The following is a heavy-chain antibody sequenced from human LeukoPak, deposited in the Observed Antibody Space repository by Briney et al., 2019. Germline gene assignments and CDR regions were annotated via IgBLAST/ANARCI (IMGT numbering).Heavy chain of an antibody. D-gene: IGHD2-15*01. CDR3: ARLGQLADFDY. Sequence: SETLSLTCTVSGGSISGSTYYWGWTRQPPGKGLEWIVSIYYSGSTYYNPSLKSRVTISVDTSKNQFSLNLSSVTAADTAVYYCARLGQLADFDYWGQGTLVTVSS. J-gene: IGHJ4*02. CDR1: GGSISGSTYY. V-gene: IGHV4-39*01. CDR2: IYYSGST.